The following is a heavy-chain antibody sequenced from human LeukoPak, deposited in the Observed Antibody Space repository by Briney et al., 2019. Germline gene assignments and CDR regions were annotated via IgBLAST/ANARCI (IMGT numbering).Heavy chain of an antibody. Sequence: SETLSLTCTVSGGSVSSSAYYWGWIRQPPGKGLEWIENVYYTGSTTSNPSFRSLVAISVDTSKNQFSLRLTSVRAPTTPVCYCARLDISPHYWGPGTLVTVSS. CDR1: GGSVSSSAYY. V-gene: IGHV4-39*01. CDR3: ARLDISPHY. D-gene: IGHD3/OR15-3a*01. CDR2: VYYTGST. J-gene: IGHJ4*02.